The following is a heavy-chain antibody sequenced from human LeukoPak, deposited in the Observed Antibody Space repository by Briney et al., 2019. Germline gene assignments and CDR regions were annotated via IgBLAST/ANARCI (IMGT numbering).Heavy chain of an antibody. Sequence: GESLRLSCAASGFTFSGSAMHWVRQASGKGLEWVGRIRSKANSYATAYAASVKGRFTISRDDSKNTAYLQMNSLKTEDTAVYYCTRPPTVTTSWGQGTLVTVSS. V-gene: IGHV3-73*01. J-gene: IGHJ5*02. CDR1: GFTFSGSA. D-gene: IGHD4-17*01. CDR2: IRSKANSYAT. CDR3: TRPPTVTTS.